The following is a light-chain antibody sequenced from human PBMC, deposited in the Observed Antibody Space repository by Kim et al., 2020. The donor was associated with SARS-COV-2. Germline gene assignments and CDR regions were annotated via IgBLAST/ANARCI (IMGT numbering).Light chain of an antibody. J-gene: IGLJ1*01. CDR3: AAWDDSLNGYV. V-gene: IGLV1-44*01. Sequence: GQRVTLACSGSSSRVGRNTGDWYRQLPGTAPKLLIYSNNQRPSGVPDRFSGSKSGTSASLAISGLQSGDEADYYCAAWDDSLNGYVFGTGTKVTVL. CDR2: SNN. CDR1: SSRVGRNT.